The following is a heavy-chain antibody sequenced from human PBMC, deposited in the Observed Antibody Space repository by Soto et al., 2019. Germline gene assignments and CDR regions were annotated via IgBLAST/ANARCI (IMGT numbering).Heavy chain of an antibody. J-gene: IGHJ3*02. CDR1: GFTFTGHD. Sequence: EVQLVESGGGLVQPGGSLRLSCAASGFTFTGHDMHWVRQATGKGLECVSGIDTAGNTYYPGSVKGRFTISRENDKNSLYLQMNSLRAEDTAVYYCARGAVDGQVDGFDIWGQGTMVTISS. CDR2: IDTAGNT. D-gene: IGHD6-19*01. CDR3: ARGAVDGQVDGFDI. V-gene: IGHV3-13*01.